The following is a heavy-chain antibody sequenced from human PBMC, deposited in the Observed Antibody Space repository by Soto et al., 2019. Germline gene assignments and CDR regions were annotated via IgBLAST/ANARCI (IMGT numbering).Heavy chain of an antibody. CDR2: ISSRSSTI. Sequence: PGGSMRLSCAASAFTFSNYNMNWVRQAPGKGLEWVSYISSRSSTIYYADSVKGRFTISRDNAKNSLYLQMNSLRDEDTAVYYCARDCGRAYGMDVWGQGTTVTVSS. J-gene: IGHJ6*02. CDR1: AFTFSNYN. V-gene: IGHV3-48*02. CDR3: ARDCGRAYGMDV.